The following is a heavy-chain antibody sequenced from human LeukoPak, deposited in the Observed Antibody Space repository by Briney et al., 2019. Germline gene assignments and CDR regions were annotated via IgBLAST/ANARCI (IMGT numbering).Heavy chain of an antibody. CDR3: AKGPLIEVAGTTWDY. CDR2: IWYDGSNK. J-gene: IGHJ4*02. Sequence: GGSLRLSCAASGFTFSNHGMHWVRQAPGKGPEWVALIWYDGSNKYYGDSVKGRFTISRDNSKNTLYLQMNSLRAEDRAIYYCAKGPLIEVAGTTWDYWGQGTLVTVSS. D-gene: IGHD6-19*01. V-gene: IGHV3-33*06. CDR1: GFTFSNHG.